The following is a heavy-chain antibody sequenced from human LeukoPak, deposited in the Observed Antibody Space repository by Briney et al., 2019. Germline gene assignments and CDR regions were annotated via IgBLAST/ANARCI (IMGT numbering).Heavy chain of an antibody. CDR3: ARQRGNSNYDLFDY. Sequence: SETLSLTCTVSGGSISNHYWSWIRQPPGKGLEWIGYIFYSGSSTYYNPSLKSRVTMSVDTSKNQFSLKLSSVTAADTAVYYCARQRGNSNYDLFDYWGQGTLVTVSS. D-gene: IGHD4-11*01. J-gene: IGHJ4*02. CDR1: GGSISNHY. CDR2: IFYSGSS. V-gene: IGHV4-59*08.